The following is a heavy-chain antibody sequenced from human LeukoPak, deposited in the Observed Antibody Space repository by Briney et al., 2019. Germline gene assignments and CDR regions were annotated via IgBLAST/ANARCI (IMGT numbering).Heavy chain of an antibody. CDR2: ISGSGGST. V-gene: IGHV3-23*01. CDR1: GFTFSSYA. J-gene: IGHJ6*03. Sequence: GGSLRLSCAASGFTFSSYAMSWVRQAPGRGLEWVSAISGSGGSTYYADSVEGRFTISRDNSKNTLYLQMNSLRAEDTAVYYCAKDRYYYDSAYYYMDVWGKGTTVTVSS. D-gene: IGHD3-22*01. CDR3: AKDRYYYDSAYYYMDV.